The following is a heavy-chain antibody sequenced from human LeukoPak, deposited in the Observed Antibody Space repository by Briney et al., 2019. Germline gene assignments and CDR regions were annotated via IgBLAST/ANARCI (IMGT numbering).Heavy chain of an antibody. D-gene: IGHD6-19*01. CDR3: ARAMTGTSLVDF. CDR1: GGSIGGDH. CDR2: ISYTGST. J-gene: IGHJ4*02. V-gene: IGHV4-59*08. Sequence: LETLSLTCTISGGSIGGDHWSWIRQAPGEGLEWIGYISYTGSTSYNPSLRSRVTISLNTPENQFSLRLTSVTAADTAVYYCARAMTGTSLVDFWGQGTLVAVSS.